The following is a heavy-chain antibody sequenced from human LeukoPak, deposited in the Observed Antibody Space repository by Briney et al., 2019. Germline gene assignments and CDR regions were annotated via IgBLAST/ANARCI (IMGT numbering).Heavy chain of an antibody. CDR3: AFAGDTIFGVVYYYYYYMDV. J-gene: IGHJ6*03. CDR2: ISGSGGST. V-gene: IGHV3-23*01. Sequence: PGGSLRLSCAASGFTFSSYAMSWVRQAPGKGLEWVSAISGSGGSTYYADSVKGRFTISRDNSKNTLYLQMNSLRAEDTAVYYCAFAGDTIFGVVYYYYYYMDVWGKGTTVTVSS. D-gene: IGHD3-3*01. CDR1: GFTFSSYA.